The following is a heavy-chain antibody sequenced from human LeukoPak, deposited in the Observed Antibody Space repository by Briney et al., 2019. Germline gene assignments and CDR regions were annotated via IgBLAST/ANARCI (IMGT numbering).Heavy chain of an antibody. Sequence: ASVKVSCKASGYTFTSHYMHWVRQAPGQGLEWMGIINPSGGSTSYAQKFQGRVTMTRDTSTSTVYMELSSLRSEDTAVYYCARVGLLQANEQYYYYGMDVWGQGTTVTVSS. CDR2: INPSGGST. D-gene: IGHD1/OR15-1a*01. J-gene: IGHJ6*02. V-gene: IGHV1-46*01. CDR3: ARVGLLQANEQYYYYGMDV. CDR1: GYTFTSHY.